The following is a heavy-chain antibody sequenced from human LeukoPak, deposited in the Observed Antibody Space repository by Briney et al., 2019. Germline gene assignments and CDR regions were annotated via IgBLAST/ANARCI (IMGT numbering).Heavy chain of an antibody. V-gene: IGHV4-4*07. Sequence: SETLSLTCTVSGGPISSYSWTWIRQPAGNGLEWIGRIYSSGDTNYNPSLNSRVSMSVDTSKNQFSLKLNSVTAADTAVYYCARGLLDNSGWYHQDYWGQGTLVTVS. D-gene: IGHD6-19*01. CDR3: ARGLLDNSGWYHQDY. CDR2: IYSSGDT. J-gene: IGHJ4*02. CDR1: GGPISSYS.